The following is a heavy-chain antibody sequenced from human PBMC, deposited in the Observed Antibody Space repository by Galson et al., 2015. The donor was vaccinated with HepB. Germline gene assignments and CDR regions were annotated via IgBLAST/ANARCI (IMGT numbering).Heavy chain of an antibody. V-gene: IGHV3-13*01. CDR2: IGNVGDT. D-gene: IGHD4-11*01. J-gene: IGHJ3*02. CDR1: GLTFSSFD. CDR3: ARGNATTGGAFDI. Sequence: SLRLSCAASGLTFSSFDMHWVRQRTGKGLEWVSVIGNVGDTYYADPVKGRFSISRENAKNSLYLQMNSLRAGDTAVYYCARGNATTGGAFDIWGQGTMVTVSS.